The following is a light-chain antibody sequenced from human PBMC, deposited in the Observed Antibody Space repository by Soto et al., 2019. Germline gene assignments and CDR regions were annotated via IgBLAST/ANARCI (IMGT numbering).Light chain of an antibody. CDR2: KAS. J-gene: IGKJ5*01. CDR1: QSISNW. V-gene: IGKV1-5*03. CDR3: RQHKTYPIT. Sequence: DIQITQSPSTLSAFVGDRVTITCRASQSISNWLAWYQQKPGIAPKLLIYKASAVESGVPSRFSGSGSGTEFTLTISSLQPDDSGTYYCRQHKTYPITFGQGTRLEIK.